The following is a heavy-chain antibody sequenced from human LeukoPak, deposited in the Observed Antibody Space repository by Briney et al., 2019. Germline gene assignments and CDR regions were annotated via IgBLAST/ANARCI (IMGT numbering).Heavy chain of an antibody. V-gene: IGHV4-39*01. J-gene: IGHJ5*02. CDR2: IYCSGST. D-gene: IGHD2-15*01. CDR3: ARHSGYCSGGSCYPNWFDP. CDR1: GGSISSSSYY. Sequence: SETLSLTCTVSGGSISSSSYYWGWIRQPPGKGLEWIGSIYCSGSTYYNPSLKSRVTISVDTSKNQFSLKLSSVTAADTAVYYCARHSGYCSGGSCYPNWFDPWGQGTLVSVSS.